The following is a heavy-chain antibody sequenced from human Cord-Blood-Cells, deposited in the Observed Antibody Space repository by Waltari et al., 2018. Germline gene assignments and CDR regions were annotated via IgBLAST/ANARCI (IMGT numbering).Heavy chain of an antibody. D-gene: IGHD2-8*01. CDR1: GYTFTRYD. Sequence: VQLVQSGAEVKKPGASVKVSCKASGYTFTRYDTTWVRKATEQGFEWMGWMNPNSGNTGYAQKFQGRVTLTRNTSRSTAYMELRSLRSDDTAVYYCARVDSYGYCTNGVCYDYWGQGTLVTVSS. CDR3: ARVDSYGYCTNGVCYDY. J-gene: IGHJ4*02. CDR2: MNPNSGNT. V-gene: IGHV1-8*01.